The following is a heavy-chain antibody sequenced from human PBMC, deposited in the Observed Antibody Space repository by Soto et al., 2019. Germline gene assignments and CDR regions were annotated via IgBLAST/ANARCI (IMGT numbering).Heavy chain of an antibody. CDR1: GFTFRNYD. V-gene: IGHV3-13*05. Sequence: EVQLVESGGGLVQPGGSLRLSCEASGFTFRNYDMHWVRQGTGKGLEWVSGISAAGDPDYADSVEGRFTISRENAQNSFFLQMNSLRVGDTAVYYCARTDRDFYGLDVWVQGTTVILSS. CDR2: ISAAGDP. CDR3: ARTDRDFYGLDV. J-gene: IGHJ6*02.